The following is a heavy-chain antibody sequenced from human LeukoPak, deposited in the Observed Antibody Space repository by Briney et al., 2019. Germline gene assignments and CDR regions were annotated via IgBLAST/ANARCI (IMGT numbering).Heavy chain of an antibody. Sequence: GESLKISCKTSGYSFTIYWIGWVRQMPGKGLEWMGIIYPGDSDTRYSPSFHGQVTISADRSINTAYLQWSSLKASDTAMYYCARSTSDSLAAGDYWGQGTLVTVSS. CDR2: IYPGDSDT. V-gene: IGHV5-51*01. CDR1: GYSFTIYW. J-gene: IGHJ4*02. D-gene: IGHD6-13*01. CDR3: ARSTSDSLAAGDY.